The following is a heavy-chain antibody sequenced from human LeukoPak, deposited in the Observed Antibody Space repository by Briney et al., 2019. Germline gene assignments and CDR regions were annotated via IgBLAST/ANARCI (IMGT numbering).Heavy chain of an antibody. J-gene: IGHJ5*02. V-gene: IGHV1-18*01. CDR3: AREVDYNWFDP. Sequence: ASLKVSCKASGYTFTSYGISWVRHAPGQVLEWMGWISAYNGNTNYAQKLQGRVTMTTDTSTSTANMELRSLRSDDTAVYYCAREVDYNWFDPWGQGTLVTVSS. D-gene: IGHD3-9*01. CDR1: GYTFTSYG. CDR2: ISAYNGNT.